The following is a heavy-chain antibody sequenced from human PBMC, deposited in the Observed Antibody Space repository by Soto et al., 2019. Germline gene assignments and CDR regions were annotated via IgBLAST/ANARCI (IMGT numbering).Heavy chain of an antibody. CDR1: GKSFTGDV. Sequence: ASVKGARKTSGKSFTGDVIGWLRHATGHGLEWMGWIKPNSGNIGYAQKFKGRVTMTRDTAIRTAYMEVSRLRSDDTAVYYCARGRASGSYYLLDYWGEGILLTVSS. D-gene: IGHD3-10*01. V-gene: IGHV1-8*01. J-gene: IGHJ4*02. CDR2: IKPNSGNI. CDR3: ARGRASGSYYLLDY.